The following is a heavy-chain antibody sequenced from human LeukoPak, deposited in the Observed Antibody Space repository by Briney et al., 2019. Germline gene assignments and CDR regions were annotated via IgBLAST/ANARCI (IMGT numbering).Heavy chain of an antibody. J-gene: IGHJ5*02. V-gene: IGHV3-48*01. D-gene: IGHD4-17*01. CDR3: AKGTTVIRGGWFDP. CDR1: GFTFSSYS. Sequence: GGSLRLSCAASGFTFSSYSMNWVRQAPGKGLEWVSYISSSSSTIYYADSVKGRFTISRDNSKNTLYLQMNSLRAEDTAVYYCAKGTTVIRGGWFDPWGQGTLVTVSS. CDR2: ISSSSSTI.